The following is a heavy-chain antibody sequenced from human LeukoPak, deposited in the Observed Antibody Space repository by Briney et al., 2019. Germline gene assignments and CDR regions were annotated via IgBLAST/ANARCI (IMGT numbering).Heavy chain of an antibody. J-gene: IGHJ6*02. CDR3: ARDLYIVVVVAATNGMDV. V-gene: IGHV3-64*01. CDR1: GFTFSSYA. D-gene: IGHD2-15*01. Sequence: PGGSLRLSCAASGFTFSSYAMHWVRQAPGKGLEYVSAISSNGGSTYYANSVKGRFTISRDNSKNTLYLQMNSLRAEDTAVYYCARDLYIVVVVAATNGMDVWGQGTTVTVSS. CDR2: ISSNGGST.